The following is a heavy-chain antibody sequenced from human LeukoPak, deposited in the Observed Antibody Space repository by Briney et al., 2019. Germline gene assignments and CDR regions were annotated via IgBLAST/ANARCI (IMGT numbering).Heavy chain of an antibody. Sequence: GGSLRLSCAASGFTFNSYWMSWVRQAPGKGLEWVANIKQDGSEKYYVDSVKGRFTISRDNAKNSLYLQMNSLRAEDTAVYYCARDRDSGSYYFDYWGQGTLVTVSS. J-gene: IGHJ4*02. CDR3: ARDRDSGSYYFDY. V-gene: IGHV3-7*01. CDR2: IKQDGSEK. D-gene: IGHD1-26*01. CDR1: GFTFNSYW.